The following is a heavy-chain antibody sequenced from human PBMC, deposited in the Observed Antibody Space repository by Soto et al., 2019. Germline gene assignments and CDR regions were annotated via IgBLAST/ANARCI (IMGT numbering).Heavy chain of an antibody. CDR2: IYYSGST. Sequence: TLSLTCTVSGGSVSRGTYYWSWIRQPPGKGLEWIGYIYYSGSTNYNPSLRSRVTISLDTSRNHFSLKLTSLTAADTAVYYCAGGGTAMVLGPVDYWGQGTLVTVSS. V-gene: IGHV4-61*03. CDR1: GGSVSRGTYY. CDR3: AGGGTAMVLGPVDY. J-gene: IGHJ4*02. D-gene: IGHD5-18*01.